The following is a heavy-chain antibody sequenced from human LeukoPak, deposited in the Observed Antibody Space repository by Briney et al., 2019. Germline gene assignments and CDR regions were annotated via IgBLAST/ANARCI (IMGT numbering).Heavy chain of an antibody. V-gene: IGHV4-39*07. Sequence: SETLSLTCTVSGGSISSSSYYWGWIRQPPGKGLEWIGSIYYSGSTYYNPSLKSRVTISVDTSKNQFSLKLSSVTAADTAVYYCARVETSQWFGELLHYFDYWGQGTLVTVSS. J-gene: IGHJ4*02. CDR3: ARVETSQWFGELLHYFDY. CDR1: GGSISSSSYY. D-gene: IGHD3-10*01. CDR2: IYYSGST.